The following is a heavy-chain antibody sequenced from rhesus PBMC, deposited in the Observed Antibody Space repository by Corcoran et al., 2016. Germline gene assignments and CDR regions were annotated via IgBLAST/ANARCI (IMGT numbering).Heavy chain of an antibody. V-gene: IGHV4S9*01. CDR3: ATDLWGY. CDR2: IYGGAGRP. CDR1: GGSISDNSF. Sequence: QVQLQESGPGLVKPSETLSLTCAVSGGSISDNSFWNWIRQPPGRGREWIGNIYGGAGRPSHNPSLKSRVTISKDMSKNHLSLKLSSVTAADTALYYGATDLWGYWGQGVLVTVSS. J-gene: IGHJ4*01. D-gene: IGHD1-44*01.